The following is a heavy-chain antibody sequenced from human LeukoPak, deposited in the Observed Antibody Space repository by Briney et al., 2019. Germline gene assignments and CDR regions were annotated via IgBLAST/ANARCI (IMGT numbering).Heavy chain of an antibody. J-gene: IGHJ6*02. Sequence: PGRSLRLSCAASGFTFDDYAMHWVRQAPGKGLEWVSGISWNSGSIGYADSVKGRFTISRDNAKNSLYLQMNSLTAEDTAVYYCAICSTIYYNYGMDVWGQGTTVTVSS. CDR2: ISWNSGSI. V-gene: IGHV3-9*01. CDR3: AICSTIYYNYGMDV. D-gene: IGHD2-2*01. CDR1: GFTFDDYA.